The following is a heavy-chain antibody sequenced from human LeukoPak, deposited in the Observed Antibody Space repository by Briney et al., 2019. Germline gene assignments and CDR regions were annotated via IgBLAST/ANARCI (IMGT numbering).Heavy chain of an antibody. D-gene: IGHD2-8*01. CDR2: INTGNGNT. CDR3: ARVNGYSFDY. Sequence: ASVKDSCKASGYTFTGFTIHWVRQAPGQRLEWMGWINTGNGNTKYSQKFQGRVTITRDTTASTAYMELSSLRSEDTAIYYCARVNGYSFDYWGQGALVTVSS. CDR1: GYTFTGFT. V-gene: IGHV1-3*04. J-gene: IGHJ4*02.